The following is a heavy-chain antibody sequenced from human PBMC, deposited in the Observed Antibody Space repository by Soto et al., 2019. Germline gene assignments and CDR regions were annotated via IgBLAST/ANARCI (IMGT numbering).Heavy chain of an antibody. CDR1: GYTFTSYY. V-gene: IGHV1-46*01. D-gene: IGHD3-10*01. J-gene: IGHJ4*02. CDR3: ARGRGRGGWRQWELYY. Sequence: QVQLVQSGAEVKKPGASVKVSCKASGYTFTSYYMHWVRQATGRGLAWMGIINPSGGSTSYAQKFQGRVTMTRDTSTSTVHMELSSQRSEDTAVYYCARGRGRGGWRQWELYYWGQGTLVTVSS. CDR2: INPSGGST.